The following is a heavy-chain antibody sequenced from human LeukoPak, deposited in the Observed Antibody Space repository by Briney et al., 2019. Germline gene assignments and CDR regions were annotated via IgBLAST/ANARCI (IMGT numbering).Heavy chain of an antibody. CDR1: GGTFSSYA. CDR3: AKDRRGGSYYAATLDI. V-gene: IGHV3-23*01. Sequence: SCKASGGTFSSYAMSWVRQAPGKGLEWVSGISDSGDITYYADSVKGRFTISRDNSKNTLYVQMNSLRVEDTAVYYCAKDRRGGSYYAATLDIWGQGTMVTVSS. D-gene: IGHD1-26*01. CDR2: ISDSGDIT. J-gene: IGHJ3*02.